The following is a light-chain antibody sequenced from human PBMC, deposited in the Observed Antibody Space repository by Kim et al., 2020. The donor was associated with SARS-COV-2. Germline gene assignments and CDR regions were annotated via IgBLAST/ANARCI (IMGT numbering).Light chain of an antibody. CDR2: DVS. CDR3: SSYTSNNTYG. CDR1: GSDVGHYNS. V-gene: IGLV2-14*03. Sequence: QSALTQPASVSGSPGQSITISCTGTGSDVGHYNSVSWYQQHPGKAPKLMIYDVSNRPSGASDRFSGSKSDNTASLTISGLQAEDEADYYCSSYTSNNTYGFGTGTKVTVL. J-gene: IGLJ1*01.